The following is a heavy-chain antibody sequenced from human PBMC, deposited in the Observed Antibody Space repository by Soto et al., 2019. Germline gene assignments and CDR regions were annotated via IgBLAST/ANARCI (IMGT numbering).Heavy chain of an antibody. Sequence: SETLSLTCTVSGGSISSSSYYWGWIRQPPGKGLEWIGSIYYSGSTYYNPSLKSRVTISVDTSKNQFSLKLSSVTAADTAVYYCARRGGEYYDILTGYYIAPGGFDYWGQGTLVTVSS. CDR1: GGSISSSSYY. J-gene: IGHJ4*02. CDR3: ARRGGEYYDILTGYYIAPGGFDY. D-gene: IGHD3-9*01. CDR2: IYYSGST. V-gene: IGHV4-39*01.